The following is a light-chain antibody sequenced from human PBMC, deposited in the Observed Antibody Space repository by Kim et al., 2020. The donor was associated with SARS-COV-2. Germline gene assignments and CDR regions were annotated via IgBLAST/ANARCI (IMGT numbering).Light chain of an antibody. V-gene: IGKV1-27*01. CDR1: QGISIY. J-gene: IGKJ2*01. CDR3: QKYDRPPHT. Sequence: LSASVGDRVTITCRASQGISIYLAWYQQKPGKAPKLLIYDASTLQSGVPSRFTGSGSGTDFTLTISSLQPEDVGSYYCQKYDRPPHTFGQGTKLEI. CDR2: DAS.